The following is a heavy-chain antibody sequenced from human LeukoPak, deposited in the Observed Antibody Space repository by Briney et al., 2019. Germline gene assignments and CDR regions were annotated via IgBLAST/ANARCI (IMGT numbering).Heavy chain of an antibody. D-gene: IGHD6-19*01. J-gene: IGHJ5*02. CDR2: ISYDGSNK. V-gene: IGHV3-30-3*01. CDR1: GFTFSSYA. CDR3: ARDWAVAGTGSKYNWFDP. Sequence: GGSLRLSCAASGFTFSSYAMHWVRQAPGKGLEWVAVISYDGSNKYYADSVKGRFTISRDNSKNTLYLQMNSLRSEDTAVYYCARDWAVAGTGSKYNWFDPWGQGTLVTVSS.